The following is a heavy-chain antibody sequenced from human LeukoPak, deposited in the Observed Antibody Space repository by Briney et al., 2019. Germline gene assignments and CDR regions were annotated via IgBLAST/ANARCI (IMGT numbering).Heavy chain of an antibody. Sequence: GGSLRLSCAASGFSFTTFWVSWVRQAPGKGLVWVSVINTDGSSTNYADSVKGRFTISRDNAKNTLYLQMNSLRAEDTAVYYCARRTAAGKYYFDSWGQGTLVTVSS. J-gene: IGHJ4*02. V-gene: IGHV3-74*01. CDR2: INTDGSST. CDR3: ARRTAAGKYYFDS. D-gene: IGHD6-13*01. CDR1: GFSFTTFW.